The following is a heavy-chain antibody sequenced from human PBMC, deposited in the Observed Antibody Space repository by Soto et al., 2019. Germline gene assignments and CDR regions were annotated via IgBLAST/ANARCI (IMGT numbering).Heavy chain of an antibody. V-gene: IGHV3-23*01. CDR1: WFPFFKYA. Sequence: GGSLRLSCSTPWFPFFKYAVTWVPPAPGEGVGWVSTISGSGGSTYYADSVKGRFTISRDNSKNTLYLQMNSLRAEDTAVYYCARDHYYDFWSGYTAPEYLQHWGQGTLVTVSS. J-gene: IGHJ1*01. CDR2: ISGSGGST. D-gene: IGHD3-3*01. CDR3: ARDHYYDFWSGYTAPEYLQH.